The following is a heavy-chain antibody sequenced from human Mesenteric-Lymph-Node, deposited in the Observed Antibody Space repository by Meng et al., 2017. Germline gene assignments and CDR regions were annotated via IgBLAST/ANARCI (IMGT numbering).Heavy chain of an antibody. J-gene: IGHJ4*02. CDR3: ARDDGSWYVIGFDY. Sequence: GESLKISCAASGFTFSSYWMSWVRQAPGKGLEWVANIKQDGSEKYYVDSVKGRFTISRDNAKNSLYLQMNSLRAEDTAVYYCARDDGSWYVIGFDYWGQGTLVTVSS. V-gene: IGHV3-7*01. D-gene: IGHD6-13*01. CDR2: IKQDGSEK. CDR1: GFTFSSYW.